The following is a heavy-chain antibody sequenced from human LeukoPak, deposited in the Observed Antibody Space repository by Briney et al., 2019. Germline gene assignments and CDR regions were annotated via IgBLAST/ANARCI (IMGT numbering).Heavy chain of an antibody. CDR3: ANEARPGDPIDY. V-gene: IGHV3-30-3*02. Sequence: GRSLRLSCAASGFTFSSYAMHWVRQAPGKGLEWVAVISYDGSNKYYADSVKGRFTISRDNSKNTLYPQMNSLRAEDTAVYYCANEARPGDPIDYWGQGTLVTLSS. CDR1: GFTFSSYA. CDR2: ISYDGSNK. D-gene: IGHD7-27*01. J-gene: IGHJ4*02.